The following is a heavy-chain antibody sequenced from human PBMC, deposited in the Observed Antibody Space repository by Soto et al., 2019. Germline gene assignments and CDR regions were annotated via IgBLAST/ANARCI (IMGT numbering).Heavy chain of an antibody. D-gene: IGHD3-22*01. Sequence: DVQLVESGGSVVRPGWSLRLSCAGSGFIFEDYGMSWVRQVPGKGLEWVSGINWNGDSTGYADSVRGRFTISRDNAENSLYLQMASLRVEDAALEYCARDENAFERSGYNFLYWGQGTLVTVSS. CDR3: ARDENAFERSGYNFLY. CDR1: GFIFEDYG. V-gene: IGHV3-20*04. CDR2: INWNGDST. J-gene: IGHJ4*02.